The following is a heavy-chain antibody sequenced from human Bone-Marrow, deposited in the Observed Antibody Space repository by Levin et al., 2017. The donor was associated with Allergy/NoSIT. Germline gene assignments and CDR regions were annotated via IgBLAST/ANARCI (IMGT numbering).Heavy chain of an antibody. J-gene: IGHJ6*02. D-gene: IGHD3-22*01. V-gene: IGHV3-66*01. CDR2: FYSGGST. Sequence: GESLKISCAASGLTVSSHFMSWVRQAPGKGLEWVSIFYSGGSTYYADSVKGRFTISRDNSRNTLFLQMNSLRAEDTAVYYCVRDRSDYESGGSFGVGMDVWGQETTVTVSS. CDR3: VRDRSDYESGGSFGVGMDV. CDR1: GLTVSSHF.